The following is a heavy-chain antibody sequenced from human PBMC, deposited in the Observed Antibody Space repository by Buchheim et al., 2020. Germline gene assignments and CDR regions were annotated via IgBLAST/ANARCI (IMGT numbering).Heavy chain of an antibody. D-gene: IGHD1-26*01. J-gene: IGHJ4*02. CDR2: IRYDGSNK. V-gene: IGHV3-30*02. Sequence: QVQLVESGGGVVQPGRSLRLSCAASGFTFSSYGMHWVRQAPGKGLEWVAFIRYDGSNKYYADSVKGRFTISRDNSENTLSLQMNSLRAEDTAVYYCAKGRIVGATWVYFDYWGQGTL. CDR3: AKGRIVGATWVYFDY. CDR1: GFTFSSYG.